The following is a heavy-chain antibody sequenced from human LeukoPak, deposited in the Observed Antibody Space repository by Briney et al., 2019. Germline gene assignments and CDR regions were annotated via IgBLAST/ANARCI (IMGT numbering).Heavy chain of an antibody. CDR1: GYTFTSYY. J-gene: IGHJ4*02. CDR3: ARENSAYYYDSSGYQLDY. V-gene: IGHV1-46*01. CDR2: INPSGGST. Sequence: ASVKVSCKASGYTFTSYYMHWVRQAPGQGLEWMGIINPSGGSTSYAQKFQGRVTMTRDTSTSTVYMELSSLRSEDTAVYYCARENSAYYYDSSGYQLDYWGQGTLVIVSS. D-gene: IGHD3-22*01.